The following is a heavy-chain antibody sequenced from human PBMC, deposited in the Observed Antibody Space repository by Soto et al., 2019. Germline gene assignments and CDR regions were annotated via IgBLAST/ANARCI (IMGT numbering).Heavy chain of an antibody. CDR2: ISRITGYI. Sequence: GGSLRLSCAASGFTFSSYRMNWVRQAPGKGLEWVSSISRITGYIYYADSVKGRLTVSRDIAKKSLYLKMNSLRAEDTAVYYCARDAGMDXWGQVTTVTVS. CDR3: ARDAGMDX. J-gene: IGHJ6*02. V-gene: IGHV3-21*01. CDR1: GFTFSSYR.